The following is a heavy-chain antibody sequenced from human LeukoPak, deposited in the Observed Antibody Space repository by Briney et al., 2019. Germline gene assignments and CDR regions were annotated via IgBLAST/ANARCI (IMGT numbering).Heavy chain of an antibody. J-gene: IGHJ4*02. CDR1: GYSFINYW. D-gene: IGHD5-18*01. V-gene: IGHV5-51*01. CDR2: IYPGGSGT. CDR3: ARQSGRQLWFDY. Sequence: GESLKISCKGSGYSFINYWIGWVRQMPGKGLEWMGIIYPGGSGTRYDPSFQGQVTISADSSTSTAYLQWSSLKASDTAMYYCARQSGRQLWFDYWGQGTLVTVSS.